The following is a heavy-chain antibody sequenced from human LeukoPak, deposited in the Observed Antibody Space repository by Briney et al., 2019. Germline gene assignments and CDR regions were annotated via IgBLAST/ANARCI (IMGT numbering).Heavy chain of an antibody. Sequence: PGRSLRLSCAASGFTFSSYAMHWVRQAPGKGLEWVAVISYGGSDKHYADSVKGRFTISRDNSKNTLYLQMNSLRAEDTAVCYCVRRSGSDYDAFDIWGQGTMVTVSS. V-gene: IGHV3-30-3*01. CDR1: GFTFSSYA. D-gene: IGHD5-12*01. CDR2: ISYGGSDK. CDR3: VRRSGSDYDAFDI. J-gene: IGHJ3*02.